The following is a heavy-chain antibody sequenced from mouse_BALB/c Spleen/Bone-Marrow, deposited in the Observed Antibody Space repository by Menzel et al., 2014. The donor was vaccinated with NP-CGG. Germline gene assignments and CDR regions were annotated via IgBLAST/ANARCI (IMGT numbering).Heavy chain of an antibody. J-gene: IGHJ1*01. V-gene: IGHV1-9*01. CDR2: ILPGGGST. CDR1: GYTFSSYW. CDR3: ARCRDWYFDV. Sequence: QVQLKESGAELMKPGASVKISCKATGYTFSSYWIEWVKQRPGHGLEWIGEILPGGGSTNYNEKFKGKARLTADTSSNTAYMQLSSLTSEDSAVYYCARCRDWYFDVWGAGTTVTVSS.